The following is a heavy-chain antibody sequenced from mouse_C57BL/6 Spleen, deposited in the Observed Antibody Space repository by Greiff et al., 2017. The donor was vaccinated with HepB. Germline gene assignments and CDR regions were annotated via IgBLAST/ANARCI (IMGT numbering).Heavy chain of an antibody. Sequence: VKLMESGAELARPGASVKLSCKASGYTFTSYGISWVKQRTGQGLEWIGEIYPRSGNTYYNEKFKGKATLTADKSSSTAYMELRSLTSEDSAVYFCARTTTVVATRGYWGQGTTLTVSS. V-gene: IGHV1-81*01. J-gene: IGHJ2*01. CDR3: ARTTTVVATRGY. CDR1: GYTFTSYG. D-gene: IGHD1-1*01. CDR2: IYPRSGNT.